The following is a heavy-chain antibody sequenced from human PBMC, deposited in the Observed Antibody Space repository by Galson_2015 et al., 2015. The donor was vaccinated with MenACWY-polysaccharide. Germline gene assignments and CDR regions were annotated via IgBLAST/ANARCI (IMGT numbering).Heavy chain of an antibody. Sequence: SVKVSCKASGYIFTSHNIHWVRQAPGQGLEWMGWINTGTGNTKYSQNFQGRVTFTSDTSATTAYMELSSLRSEDTAVYYCARVDCGRFGCYLSYYCGQGTRVTDSS. CDR1: GYIFTSHN. V-gene: IGHV1-3*04. CDR3: ARVDCGRFGCYLSYY. CDR2: INTGTGNT. D-gene: IGHD2-2*01. J-gene: IGHJ4*02.